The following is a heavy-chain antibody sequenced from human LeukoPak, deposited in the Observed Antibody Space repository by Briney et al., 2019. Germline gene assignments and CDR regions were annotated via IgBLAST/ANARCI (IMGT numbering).Heavy chain of an antibody. Sequence: PGGSLRLSCAASGFTFSSCAMHWVRQAPGKGLEYVSAISSNGGSTYYANSVKGRFTISRDNSKNTLYLQMGSLRAEDMAVYYCARAYDSSGYYWDYWGQGTLVTVSS. J-gene: IGHJ4*02. CDR2: ISSNGGST. CDR1: GFTFSSCA. CDR3: ARAYDSSGYYWDY. D-gene: IGHD3-22*01. V-gene: IGHV3-64*01.